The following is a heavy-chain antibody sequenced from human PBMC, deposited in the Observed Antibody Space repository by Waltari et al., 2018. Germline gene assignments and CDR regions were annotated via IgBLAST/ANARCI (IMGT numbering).Heavy chain of an antibody. J-gene: IGHJ3*02. CDR3: VSSAAGTRLSDAFNI. Sequence: QVHLVESGGGVVQPGKSLRLSFASSGMTLISYARHWVRQAPGQGLEWVALTSFDGGNKFYADSVKGRFTISRDNSKNTLYLEMNSLRAEDTAIYYCVSSAAGTRLSDAFNIWGQGTMVT. V-gene: IGHV3-30*01. D-gene: IGHD6-13*01. CDR1: GMTLISYA. CDR2: TSFDGGNK.